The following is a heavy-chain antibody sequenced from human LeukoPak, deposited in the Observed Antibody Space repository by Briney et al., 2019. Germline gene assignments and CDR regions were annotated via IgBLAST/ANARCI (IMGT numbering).Heavy chain of an antibody. CDR3: ARSFGITFGGVILAPFDY. V-gene: IGHV1-8*01. Sequence: ASVKVSCKASGYTFTSYDINWVRQATGQGLEWMGWMNPNSGNTGYAQKFQGRVTMTRNTSISTAYMEPSSLRSEDTAVYYCARSFGITFGGVILAPFDYWGQGTLVTVSS. J-gene: IGHJ4*02. D-gene: IGHD3-16*02. CDR2: MNPNSGNT. CDR1: GYTFTSYD.